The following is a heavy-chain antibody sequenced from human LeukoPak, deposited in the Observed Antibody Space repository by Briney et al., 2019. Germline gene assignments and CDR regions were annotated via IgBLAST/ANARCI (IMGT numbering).Heavy chain of an antibody. V-gene: IGHV1-2*02. CDR2: INPNSGGT. D-gene: IGHD5-18*01. J-gene: IGHJ3*02. Sequence: ASVKVSCKASGYTLTGYYMHWVRQAPGQGLEWMGWINPNSGGTNYAQKFQGRVTMTRDTSISTAYMELSRLRSDDTAVYYCARTQLWLDAFDIWGLGTMVTVSS. CDR3: ARTQLWLDAFDI. CDR1: GYTLTGYY.